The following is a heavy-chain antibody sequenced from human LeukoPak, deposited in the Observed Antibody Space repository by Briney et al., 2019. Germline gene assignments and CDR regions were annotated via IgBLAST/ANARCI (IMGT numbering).Heavy chain of an antibody. D-gene: IGHD1-26*01. CDR2: ISSSSSYI. CDR3: ARGPAANSGNYYAGDY. CDR1: GFTFSSYS. J-gene: IGHJ4*02. V-gene: IGHV3-21*01. Sequence: PGGSLRLSCAASGFTFSSYSMNWVRQAPGNGLEWVSSISSSSSYIYYADSVKGRFTISRDNAKNTLYLQMNSLKSEDSAAYYCARGPAANSGNYYAGDYWGQGTLVTVSS.